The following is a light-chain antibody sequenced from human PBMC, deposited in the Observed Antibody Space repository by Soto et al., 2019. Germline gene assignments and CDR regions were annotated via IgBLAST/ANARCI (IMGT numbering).Light chain of an antibody. V-gene: IGKV1-9*01. Sequence: DIQLTQSPSFLSASVGDRVTITCRASQGISSDLAWYQQKPGKAPKLLMYGASTLQSGVPSRFSGSGSGTEFTLTISSLQPEDFASYYCQQVNSYPITFGQGTQLESK. CDR3: QQVNSYPIT. CDR1: QGISSD. CDR2: GAS. J-gene: IGKJ5*01.